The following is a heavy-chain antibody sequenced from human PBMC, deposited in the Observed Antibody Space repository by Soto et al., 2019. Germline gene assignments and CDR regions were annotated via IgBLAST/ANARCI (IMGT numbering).Heavy chain of an antibody. CDR3: ARDYGDYPNIWFDP. D-gene: IGHD4-17*01. Sequence: SGTLALTCAVSGGSISSSNWWSWVRQPPGKGLEWIGEIYHSGSTNYNPSLKSRVTISVDKSKNQFSLKLSSVTAADTAVYYCARDYGDYPNIWFDPWGQGILVTVPQ. V-gene: IGHV4-4*02. CDR2: IYHSGST. J-gene: IGHJ5*02. CDR1: GGSISSSNW.